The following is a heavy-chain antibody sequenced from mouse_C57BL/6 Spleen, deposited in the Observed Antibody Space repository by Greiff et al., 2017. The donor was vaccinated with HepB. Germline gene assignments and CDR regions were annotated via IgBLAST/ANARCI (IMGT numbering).Heavy chain of an antibody. CDR2: IDPSDSET. J-gene: IGHJ2*01. D-gene: IGHD1-1*01. Sequence: QVQLQQSGAELVRPGSSVKLSCKASGYTFTSYWMHWVKQRPIQGLEWIGNIDPSDSETHYNQKFKDKATLTVDKSSSTAYMQLSSLTSEDSAVYDCARGTVLATNYFDYWGQGTTLTVSS. CDR3: ARGTVLATNYFDY. V-gene: IGHV1-52*01. CDR1: GYTFTSYW.